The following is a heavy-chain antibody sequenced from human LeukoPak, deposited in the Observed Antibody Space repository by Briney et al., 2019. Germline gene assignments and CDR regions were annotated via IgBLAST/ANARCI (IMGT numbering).Heavy chain of an antibody. CDR2: ISHSGST. CDR3: ARGRDTAMVGYYYYYGMDV. Sequence: TSETLSLTCAVYGGSFSGYYWSWLRQPPGKGLEWIGEISHSGSTNYNPSLKSRVTISVDTSKNQFSLKLSSVTASDTAVYYCARGRDTAMVGYYYYYGMDVWAQGTTVSVSS. V-gene: IGHV4-34*01. CDR1: GGSFSGYY. D-gene: IGHD5-18*01. J-gene: IGHJ6*02.